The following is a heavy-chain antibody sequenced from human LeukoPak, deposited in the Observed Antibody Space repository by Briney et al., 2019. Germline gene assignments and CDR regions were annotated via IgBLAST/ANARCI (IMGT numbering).Heavy chain of an antibody. CDR1: GFTFSNAW. V-gene: IGHV3-15*01. D-gene: IGHD5-18*01. Sequence: GGSLRLSCAASGFTFSNAWMSWVRQAPGKGLEWVGRIKSKTDGGTTDYAAPVKGRFTISRDDSKNTLYLQMNSLNTEDTAVYYCTTDPYLIQIWLRVDYWGQGTLVTVSS. J-gene: IGHJ4*02. CDR3: TTDPYLIQIWLRVDY. CDR2: IKSKTDGGTT.